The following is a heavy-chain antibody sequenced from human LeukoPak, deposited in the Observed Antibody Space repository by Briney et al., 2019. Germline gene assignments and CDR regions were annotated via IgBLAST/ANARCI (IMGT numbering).Heavy chain of an antibody. CDR3: AHSGYSYGYVNY. CDR1: GYTFTSYA. V-gene: IGHV1-69*06. D-gene: IGHD5-18*01. CDR2: IIPIFGTA. Sequence: ASVKVSCKASGYTFTSYAISWVRQAPGQGLEWMGGIIPIFGTANYAQKFQGRVTITADKSASTAYMELSSLRSEDTAVYYCAHSGYSYGYVNYWGQGTLVTVSS. J-gene: IGHJ4*02.